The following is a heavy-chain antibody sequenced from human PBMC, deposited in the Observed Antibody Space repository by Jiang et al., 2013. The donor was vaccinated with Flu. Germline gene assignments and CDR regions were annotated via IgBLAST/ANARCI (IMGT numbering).Heavy chain of an antibody. CDR1: GGTFSSYA. D-gene: IGHD3-3*01. Sequence: GAEVKKPGSSVKVSCKASGGTFSSYAISWVRQAPGQGLEWMGWINPNSGGTNYAQKFQGRVTMTRDTSISTAYMELSRLRSDDTAVYYCARDNTDFWSGYTSEFDYWGQGTLVTVSS. CDR3: ARDNTDFWSGYTSEFDY. V-gene: IGHV1-2*02. CDR2: INPNSGGT. J-gene: IGHJ4*02.